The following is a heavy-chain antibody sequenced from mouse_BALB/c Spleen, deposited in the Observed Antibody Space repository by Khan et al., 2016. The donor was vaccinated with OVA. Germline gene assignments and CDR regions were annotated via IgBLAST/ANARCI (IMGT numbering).Heavy chain of an antibody. CDR3: ARIYGSDFDY. Sequence: EVQLQQSGPELVKPGASVKISCKASGYSFTGYFMNWVMQSHGKSLEWIGRINPHIGETFYNQKFKGKATLNVDESSSTAHMERRSLASEDSAVYYCARIYGSDFDYWGQGTTLTVSS. CDR1: GYSFTGYF. V-gene: IGHV1-20*02. D-gene: IGHD1-1*01. J-gene: IGHJ2*01. CDR2: INPHIGET.